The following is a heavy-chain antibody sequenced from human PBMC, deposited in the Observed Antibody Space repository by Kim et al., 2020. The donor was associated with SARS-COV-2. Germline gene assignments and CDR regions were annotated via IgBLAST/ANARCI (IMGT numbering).Heavy chain of an antibody. Sequence: GGSLRLSCAASGFTFSDYYMSWIRQAPGKGLEWVSYIDSSSRYTNYGDSVRGRFTISRDNAKNSLHLQMNSLRADDTAVYYCARSVRGGFARPDYWGQGTLVTVSS. CDR1: GFTFSDYY. CDR3: ARSVRGGFARPDY. D-gene: IGHD3-16*01. CDR2: IDSSSRYT. V-gene: IGHV3-11*06. J-gene: IGHJ4*01.